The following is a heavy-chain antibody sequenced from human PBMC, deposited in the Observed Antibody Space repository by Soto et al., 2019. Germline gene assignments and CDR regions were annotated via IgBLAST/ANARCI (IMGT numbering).Heavy chain of an antibody. CDR3: NYYRDGGNYRFDS. D-gene: IGHD2-21*01. CDR1: GFTLTNAW. Sequence: GGSLRLSCAASGFTLTNAWMFWVRQTPGKGLEWVGRIKSKAQGGTTDHAAPLKGRFTISRDDSKNTLYLQMNSLNTEDTAVYYCNYYRDGGNYRFDSWGQGTLVTVSS. V-gene: IGHV3-15*01. J-gene: IGHJ4*02. CDR2: IKSKAQGGTT.